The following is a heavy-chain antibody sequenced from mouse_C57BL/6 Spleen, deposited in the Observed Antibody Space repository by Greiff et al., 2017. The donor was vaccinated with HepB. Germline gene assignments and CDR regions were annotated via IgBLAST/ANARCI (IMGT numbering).Heavy chain of an antibody. D-gene: IGHD1-1*01. CDR3: ARGGTTVVAYYYAMDY. J-gene: IGHJ4*01. CDR2: IYPRSGNT. Sequence: QVQLKESGAELARPGASVKLSCKASGYTFTSYGISWVKQRTGQGLEWIGEIYPRSGNTYYNEKFKGKATLTADKSSSTAYMELRSLTSEDSAVYFCARGGTTVVAYYYAMDYWGQGTSVTVSS. V-gene: IGHV1-81*01. CDR1: GYTFTSYG.